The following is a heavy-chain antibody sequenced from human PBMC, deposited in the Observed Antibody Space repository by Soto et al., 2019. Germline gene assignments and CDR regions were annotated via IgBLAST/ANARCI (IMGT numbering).Heavy chain of an antibody. D-gene: IGHD3-9*01. CDR1: GFTFSNAW. Sequence: EVQLVESGGGLVKPGGSLRLSCAASGFTFSNAWMSWVRQAPGKGLEWVGRIKSKTDGGTTDYAAPVKGRFTISRDDSKNTLYLQMNSLKTEDTAVYYCTTIERYFDWEYYVDYWGQGTLVTVSS. CDR3: TTIERYFDWEYYVDY. J-gene: IGHJ4*02. V-gene: IGHV3-15*01. CDR2: IKSKTDGGTT.